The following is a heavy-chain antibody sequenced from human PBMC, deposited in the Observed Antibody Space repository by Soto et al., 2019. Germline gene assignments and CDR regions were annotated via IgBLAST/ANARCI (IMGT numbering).Heavy chain of an antibody. J-gene: IGHJ4*02. CDR1: GFTFSSYE. CDR2: ISSSGSTI. D-gene: IGHD6-19*01. Sequence: LRLSCAASGFTFSSYEMNWVRQAPGKGLEWVSYISSSGSTIYYADSVKGRFTISRDNAKNSLYLQMNSLRAEDTAVYYCARDRGWLVFDYWGQGTLVTVSS. CDR3: ARDRGWLVFDY. V-gene: IGHV3-48*03.